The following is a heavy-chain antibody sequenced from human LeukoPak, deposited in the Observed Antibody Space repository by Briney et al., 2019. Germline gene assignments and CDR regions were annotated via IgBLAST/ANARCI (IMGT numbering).Heavy chain of an antibody. CDR2: ISAYNGNT. D-gene: IGHD3-3*01. J-gene: IGHJ5*02. V-gene: IGHV1-18*01. CDR3: ARDSDPLRFLAWLSYNWFDP. Sequence: GASVKVSCKASGYTFTSYGISWVRQAPGQGLEWMGWISAYNGNTNYAQKLQGRVTMTTDTSTSTAYMELRRLRSDDTAVYYCARDSDPLRFLAWLSYNWFDPWGQGTLVTVSS. CDR1: GYTFTSYG.